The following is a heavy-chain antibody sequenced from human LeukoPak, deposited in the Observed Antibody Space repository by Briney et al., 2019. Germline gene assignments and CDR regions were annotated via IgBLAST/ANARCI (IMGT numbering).Heavy chain of an antibody. CDR2: IWYDGSNK. CDR3: AKDIVVVPAAKQLYYYHGMDV. J-gene: IGHJ6*02. Sequence: GGSLRLSCAASGFTFSSYGMHWVRQAPGKGLEWVAVIWYDGSNKYYADSVKGRFTISRDNSKNTLYLQMNSLRAEDTAVYYCAKDIVVVPAAKQLYYYHGMDVWGQGTTVTVSS. D-gene: IGHD2-2*01. V-gene: IGHV3-33*06. CDR1: GFTFSSYG.